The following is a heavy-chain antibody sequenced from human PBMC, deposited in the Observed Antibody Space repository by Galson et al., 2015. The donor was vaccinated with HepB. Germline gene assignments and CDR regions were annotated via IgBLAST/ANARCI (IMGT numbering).Heavy chain of an antibody. J-gene: IGHJ4*02. Sequence: LSLTCTVSGGSISSSGYYWSWIRQHPGKGLEWIGYIYYSGSTYYNPALKSRVTISVDTSKNQFSLKLSSVTAADTAVYYCARGGYDYIWGSYRYRVLDYWGQGTLVTVSS. V-gene: IGHV4-31*03. D-gene: IGHD3-16*02. CDR2: IYYSGST. CDR3: ARGGYDYIWGSYRYRVLDY. CDR1: GGSISSSGYY.